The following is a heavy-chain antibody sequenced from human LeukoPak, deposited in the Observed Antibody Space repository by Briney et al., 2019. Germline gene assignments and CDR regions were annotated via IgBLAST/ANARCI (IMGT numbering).Heavy chain of an antibody. J-gene: IGHJ6*03. V-gene: IGHV3-23*01. CDR2: IIDSGDIT. CDR3: AKLGGQEVYNYYVGV. D-gene: IGHD3-16*01. CDR1: GFTFSSYA. Sequence: GGSLRLSCAASGFTFSSYAMSWVRQAPGKGLEWVSGIIDSGDITYYANSVKGRFAISRDNSKNTLYLQMNSLRAEDTAVYYCAKLGGQEVYNYYVGVWGKGTTVAVSS.